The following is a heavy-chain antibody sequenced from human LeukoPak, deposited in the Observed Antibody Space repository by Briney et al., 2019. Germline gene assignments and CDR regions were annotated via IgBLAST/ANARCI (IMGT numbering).Heavy chain of an antibody. Sequence: PSETLSLTCTVSGGSMSSSSYYWGWIRQPPGKGLGWIGSIYDGGSTYYNPSLKSRVTISVDTSKNQFSLKLSSVTAADTAVYYWARVGARYDILTGYYGGDWFDPWGQGTLVTVSS. CDR3: ARVGARYDILTGYYGGDWFDP. CDR1: GGSMSSSSYY. CDR2: IYDGGST. J-gene: IGHJ5*02. V-gene: IGHV4-39*07. D-gene: IGHD3-9*01.